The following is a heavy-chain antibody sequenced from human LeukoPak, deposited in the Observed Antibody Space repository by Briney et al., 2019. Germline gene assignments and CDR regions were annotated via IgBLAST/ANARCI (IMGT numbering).Heavy chain of an antibody. J-gene: IGHJ4*02. CDR2: ISGGGGST. D-gene: IGHD3-9*01. V-gene: IGHV3-23*01. CDR1: GFAFTSYA. Sequence: GGSLRLSCAASGFAFTSYAMSWVRQAPGKGLEWVSGISGGGGSTYYADSVKGRFSISRDNSKNNLYLQMNSLRAEDTAVYYCAKASHYDILTGRHSARLWYFDYWGQGTLVTVSS. CDR3: AKASHYDILTGRHSARLWYFDY.